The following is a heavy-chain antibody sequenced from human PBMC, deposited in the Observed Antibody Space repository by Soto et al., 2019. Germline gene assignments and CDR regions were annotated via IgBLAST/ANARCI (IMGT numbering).Heavy chain of an antibody. D-gene: IGHD5-12*01. CDR2: INHSGST. CDR3: ARPKRWLQFFDY. V-gene: IGHV4-34*01. Sequence: LSLTCAVYGGSFSGYYWSWIRQPPGKRLEWIGEINHSGSTNYNPSLKSRVTISVDTSKNQFSLKLSSVTAADTAVYYCARPKRWLQFFDYWGQGTLVTVSS. CDR1: GGSFSGYY. J-gene: IGHJ4*02.